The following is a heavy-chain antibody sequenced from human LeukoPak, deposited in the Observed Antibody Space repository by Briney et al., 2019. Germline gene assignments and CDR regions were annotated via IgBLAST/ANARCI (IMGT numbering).Heavy chain of an antibody. CDR3: ASVGGGGAAVVDY. CDR1: GFTFSSYW. V-gene: IGHV3-7*01. Sequence: GGSLRLSCAASGFTFSSYWMCWVRQAPGKGLEWVANIKRDGSEKYYVDSVKGRFTISRDNAENSLYLQMNSLRAEDTAVYYCASVGGGGAAVVDYWGQGTLVTVSS. CDR2: IKRDGSEK. D-gene: IGHD3-16*01. J-gene: IGHJ4*02.